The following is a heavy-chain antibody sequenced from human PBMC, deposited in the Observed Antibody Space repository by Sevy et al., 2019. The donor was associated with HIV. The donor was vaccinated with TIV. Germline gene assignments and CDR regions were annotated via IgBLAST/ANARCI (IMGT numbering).Heavy chain of an antibody. Sequence: GGSLRLSCAAPGFIFSGYWMTWVRQAPGKGLEWVANIKFDGSEKYYVDSVKGRFTISRDNAKNSLFLQMNSLRAADTDVYYCARGRYCSGGGRYIDYWGQGTLVTVSS. CDR3: ARGRYCSGGGRYIDY. CDR2: IKFDGSEK. CDR1: GFIFSGYW. V-gene: IGHV3-7*01. J-gene: IGHJ4*02. D-gene: IGHD2-15*01.